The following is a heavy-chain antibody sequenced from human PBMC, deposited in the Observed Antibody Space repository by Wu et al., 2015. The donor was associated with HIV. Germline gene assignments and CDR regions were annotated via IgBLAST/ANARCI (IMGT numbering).Heavy chain of an antibody. Sequence: QVQLVQSGAEVKKPGASVKVSCKASGYTFTSYYMHWVRQAPGQGLEWMGIINPSGGSTSYAQKFQGRVTMTRDTSTSTVYMELSSLRSEDTAVYYCARDFRRIVVVVAATPGWSYFDYWGQGTLVTVSS. CDR3: ARDFRRIVVVVAATPGWSYFDY. D-gene: IGHD2-15*01. V-gene: IGHV1-46*01. CDR1: GYTFTSYY. CDR2: INPSGGST. J-gene: IGHJ4*02.